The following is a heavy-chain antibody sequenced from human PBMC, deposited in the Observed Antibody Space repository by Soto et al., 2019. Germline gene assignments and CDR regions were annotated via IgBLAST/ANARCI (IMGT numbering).Heavy chain of an antibody. CDR3: ARGLSIYPRTNYYGMDV. CDR1: GFTFSSYA. V-gene: IGHV3-30-3*01. Sequence: GGSLRLSCAASGFTFSSYAMHWVRQAPGKGLEWVAVISYDGSNKYYADSVKGRFTISRDNSKNTLYLQMNSLRAEDTAVYYCARGLSIYPRTNYYGMDVWGQGTTVTVSS. D-gene: IGHD3-16*02. CDR2: ISYDGSNK. J-gene: IGHJ6*02.